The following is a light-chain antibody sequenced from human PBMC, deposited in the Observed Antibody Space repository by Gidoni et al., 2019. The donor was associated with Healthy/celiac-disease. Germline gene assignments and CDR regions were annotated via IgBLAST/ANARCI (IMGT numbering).Light chain of an antibody. CDR3: GADHGSGSKIAWV. CDR1: SGYRKYK. V-gene: IGLV9-49*01. J-gene: IGLJ3*02. Sequence: QPVLTQPPSASASLGASVTLTCTLSSGYRKYKVAWYQQRPGKGPRFVMRVGTGGIVGSRGDGIPDRFSVLGSGLNRYLTINNIQEEDESDFHCGADHGSGSKIAWVFGGGTKLTVL. CDR2: VGTGGIVG.